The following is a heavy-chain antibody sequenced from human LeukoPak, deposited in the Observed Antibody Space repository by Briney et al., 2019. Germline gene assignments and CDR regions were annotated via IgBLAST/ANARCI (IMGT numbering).Heavy chain of an antibody. J-gene: IGHJ5*02. Sequence: ASVKVSCKASGYTFTSYDINWVRQATGQGLEWMGWMNPNSGNTGYAQKFQGRVTITRNTSISTAYMELSSLGSEDTAVYYCARGAYYYGSGSYNWFDPWGQGTLVTVSS. V-gene: IGHV1-8*03. CDR2: MNPNSGNT. CDR1: GYTFTSYD. D-gene: IGHD3-10*01. CDR3: ARGAYYYGSGSYNWFDP.